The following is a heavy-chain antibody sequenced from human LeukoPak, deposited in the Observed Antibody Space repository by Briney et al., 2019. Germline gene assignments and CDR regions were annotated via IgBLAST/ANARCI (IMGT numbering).Heavy chain of an antibody. CDR1: GGSISPYY. V-gene: IGHV4-59*01. CDR2: IYYSGST. CDR3: ARGGRWLQFY. D-gene: IGHD5-24*01. J-gene: IGHJ4*02. Sequence: SETLSLTCTVSGGSISPYYWSWIRQPPGKGLEWIGYIYYSGSTNYNPSLKSRVSMSVDTSKNQFSLKLNSVTAADTAVYYCARGGRWLQFYWGQGTLVTVSS.